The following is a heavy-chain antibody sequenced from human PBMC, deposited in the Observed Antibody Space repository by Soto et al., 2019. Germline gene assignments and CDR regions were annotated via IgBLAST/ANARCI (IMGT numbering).Heavy chain of an antibody. D-gene: IGHD5-18*01. Sequence: GKGLEWVAVISYDGSNKYYADSVKGRFTISRDNSKNTLYLQMSSLRAEDTAVYYCAKSDTAMVSDGMDVWGQGTTVTVSS. J-gene: IGHJ6*02. CDR3: AKSDTAMVSDGMDV. CDR2: ISYDGSNK. V-gene: IGHV3-30*18.